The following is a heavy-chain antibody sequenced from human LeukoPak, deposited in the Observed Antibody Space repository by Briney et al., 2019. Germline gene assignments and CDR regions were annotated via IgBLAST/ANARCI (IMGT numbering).Heavy chain of an antibody. Sequence: SETLSLTCTASGGSISSSSYYWGWIRQPPGKGLEWTGSIYYSGSTNYNPSLKSRVTISVDTSKNQFSLKLSSVTAADTAVYYCARVYIQLWSFYFDYWGQGTLVTVSS. CDR1: GGSISSSSYY. D-gene: IGHD5-18*01. J-gene: IGHJ4*02. CDR3: ARVYIQLWSFYFDY. V-gene: IGHV4-39*07. CDR2: IYYSGST.